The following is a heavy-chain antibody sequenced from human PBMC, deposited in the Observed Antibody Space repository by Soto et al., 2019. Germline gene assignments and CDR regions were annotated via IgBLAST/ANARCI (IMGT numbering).Heavy chain of an antibody. CDR1: GDSVSSNTAS. CDR2: TYFRSKWYN. V-gene: IGHV6-1*01. Sequence: SQTLSLTCAISGDSVSSNTASWNWIRQSPSRGLEWLGRTYFRSKWYNDYAVSVKSRIIINPDTSNNQFSLQLNSVTPEDTAVYYCARGGEGSYGSYYFDYWGQGTLVTVSS. CDR3: ARGGEGSYGSYYFDY. D-gene: IGHD3-16*02. J-gene: IGHJ4*02.